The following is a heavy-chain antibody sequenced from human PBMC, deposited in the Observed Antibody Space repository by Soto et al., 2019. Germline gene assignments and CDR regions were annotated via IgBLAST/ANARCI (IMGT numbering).Heavy chain of an antibody. D-gene: IGHD1-1*01. CDR2: IYYIGTT. CDR1: GGSVRNGNYY. J-gene: IGHJ5*02. Sequence: QVQLQESGPGLVKASQTLSLTCTVSGGSVRNGNYYWSWIRQLPGKGLEWIGNIYYIGTTSYNPSLKSRVIISIDTSKNQFSLELTSVLPADTAVDYCAKNETTRPWFDPWGQGTLVTVSS. CDR3: AKNETTRPWFDP. V-gene: IGHV4-31*03.